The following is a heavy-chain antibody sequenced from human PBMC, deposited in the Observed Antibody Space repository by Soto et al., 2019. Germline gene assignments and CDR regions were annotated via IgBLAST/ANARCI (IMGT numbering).Heavy chain of an antibody. CDR1: GGSISSYY. V-gene: IGHV4-59*01. J-gene: IGHJ4*02. D-gene: IGHD6-13*01. CDR3: ARGVGEQQLTYYFDY. CDR2: IYYSGST. Sequence: SETLSLTCTVSGGSISSYYWSWIRQPPGKGLEWIGYIYYSGSTNYNPSLKSRASISVDTSKNQFSLKLSSVTAADTAVYYCARGVGEQQLTYYFDYWGQGTLVTVSS.